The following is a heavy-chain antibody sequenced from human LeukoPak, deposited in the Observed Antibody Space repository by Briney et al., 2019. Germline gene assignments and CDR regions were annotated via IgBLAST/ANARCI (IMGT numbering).Heavy chain of an antibody. V-gene: IGHV4-39*07. Sequence: PSETLSLTCTVSGGSISSSSYYWGRIRQPPGKGLEWIGSIYYSGSTYYNPSLKSRVTISVDTSKNQFSLKLSSVTAADTAAYYCARVVLLYSRGVVYYFDYWGQGTLVTVSS. CDR1: GGSISSSSYY. CDR2: IYYSGST. J-gene: IGHJ4*02. CDR3: ARVVLLYSRGVVYYFDY. D-gene: IGHD3-10*02.